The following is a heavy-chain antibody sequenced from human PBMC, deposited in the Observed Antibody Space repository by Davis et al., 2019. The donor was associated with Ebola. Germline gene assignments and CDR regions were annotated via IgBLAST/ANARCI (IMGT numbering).Heavy chain of an antibody. D-gene: IGHD4-17*01. V-gene: IGHV1-69*04. J-gene: IGHJ3*02. Sequence: AASVLVFCKASSGTFISNDIKWLRHPAGQGVGSMGRIIPIVGIANYAQKFQGRVTITADKSTSTAYMELSSLRSEDTAVYYCASAEDDYGEYPDAIDIWGQGTVVTVSS. CDR2: IIPIVGIA. CDR3: ASAEDDYGEYPDAIDI. CDR1: SGTFISND.